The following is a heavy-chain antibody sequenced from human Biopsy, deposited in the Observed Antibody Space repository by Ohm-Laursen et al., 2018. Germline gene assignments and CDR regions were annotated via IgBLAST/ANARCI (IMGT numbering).Heavy chain of an antibody. V-gene: IGHV1-18*01. CDR1: GYTFTNYG. Sequence: SVKVSCKASGYTFTNYGISWVRRAPGQGLEWMGWISPYNGDTDYTQKLQGRVTMTTDTSTSTAYMDLRSLRSDDTAVYYCARDRWPHVTLLGLVVFDFWGQGTLVIVSS. CDR2: ISPYNGDT. J-gene: IGHJ4*02. D-gene: IGHD3-3*01. CDR3: ARDRWPHVTLLGLVVFDF.